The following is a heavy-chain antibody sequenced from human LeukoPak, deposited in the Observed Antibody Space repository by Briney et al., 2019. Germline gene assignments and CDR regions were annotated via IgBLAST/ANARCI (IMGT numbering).Heavy chain of an antibody. J-gene: IGHJ4*02. D-gene: IGHD3-10*01. CDR2: TSSGLNVK. CDR3: AREGYYGSGSPPSLYFDY. CDR1: GFTFRNYV. V-gene: IGHV3-30-3*01. Sequence: PGGSLGLSCAASGFTFRNYVIHWVRQAPGKGLEWVAVTSSGLNVKLYADSVKGRFTISRDNSRSTLYLQMNSLRPEGTAIYYCAREGYYGSGSPPSLYFDYWGQGTLVTVSS.